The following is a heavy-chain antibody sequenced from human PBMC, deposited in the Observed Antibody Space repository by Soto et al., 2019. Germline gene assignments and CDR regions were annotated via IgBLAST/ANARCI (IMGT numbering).Heavy chain of an antibody. CDR3: AKDLQSGVRFLECCDY. CDR1: GFTFSSYA. V-gene: IGHV3-23*01. Sequence: EVQLLESGGGLVQPGGSLRLSCAASGFTFSSYAMSWVRQAPGKGLEWVSAISGSGGSTYYADSVKGRFTISRDNSKNTLYLQMNSLRAEDTAVYYCAKDLQSGVRFLECCDYWGQGTLVTVSS. J-gene: IGHJ4*02. CDR2: ISGSGGST. D-gene: IGHD3-3*01.